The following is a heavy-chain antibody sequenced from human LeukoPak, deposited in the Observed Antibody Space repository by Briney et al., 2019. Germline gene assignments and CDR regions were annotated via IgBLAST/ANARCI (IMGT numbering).Heavy chain of an antibody. CDR1: GFTFSAYT. V-gene: IGHV3-64*01. J-gene: IGHJ6*03. CDR3: ARVKMGATIIDYYYYYMDV. CDR2: IISNGGST. Sequence: GGSLRLSCAASGFTFSAYTIHWVRQAPGRRLESVSAIISNGGSTYYANSLKGRFTISRDNSKNTLYLQMGSLRAEDMAVYYCARVKMGATIIDYYYYYMDVWGKGTTVTVSS. D-gene: IGHD1-26*01.